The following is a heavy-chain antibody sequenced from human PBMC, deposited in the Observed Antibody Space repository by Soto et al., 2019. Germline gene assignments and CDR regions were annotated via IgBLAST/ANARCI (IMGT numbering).Heavy chain of an antibody. J-gene: IGHJ3*02. V-gene: IGHV5-51*01. Sequence: PVESLKISCQGSGYSFASYWIGWLRQMPGKGLEWIGIIYPGDSDTRYSPSFQGQVTISADKSISTAYLQWSSLKASDTAMYYCARQGSKGGAFDIWGQGTMVTVSS. CDR1: GYSFASYW. CDR2: IYPGDSDT. CDR3: ARQGSKGGAFDI. D-gene: IGHD3-16*01.